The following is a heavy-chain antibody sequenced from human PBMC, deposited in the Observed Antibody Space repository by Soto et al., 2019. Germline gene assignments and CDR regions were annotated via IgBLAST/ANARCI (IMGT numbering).Heavy chain of an antibody. CDR3: RRAAAGSTHYYYGMDV. D-gene: IGHD6-13*01. J-gene: IGHJ6*02. Sequence: SVKVSCKASGGTFSSCAISWVRQAPGQGLEWMGGIIPIFGTANYAQKFQGRVTITADESTSTAYMELSSLRSEDTAVYYCRRAAAGSTHYYYGMDVWGQGTTVTVSS. CDR1: GGTFSSCA. CDR2: IIPIFGTA. V-gene: IGHV1-69*13.